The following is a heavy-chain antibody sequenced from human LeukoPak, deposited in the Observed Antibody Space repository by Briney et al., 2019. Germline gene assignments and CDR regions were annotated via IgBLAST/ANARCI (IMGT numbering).Heavy chain of an antibody. CDR2: ISGSGGST. D-gene: IGHD6-19*01. Sequence: GGSLRLSCAASGGTFSSYGMSWVRQAPGKGLEWVSGISGSGGSTYYADSVKGRFTISRDNSKNMLYLQMNSLRAEDTAVYYCATDLWLALYWGQGTLVTVSS. CDR3: ATDLWLALY. CDR1: GGTFSSYG. V-gene: IGHV3-23*01. J-gene: IGHJ4*02.